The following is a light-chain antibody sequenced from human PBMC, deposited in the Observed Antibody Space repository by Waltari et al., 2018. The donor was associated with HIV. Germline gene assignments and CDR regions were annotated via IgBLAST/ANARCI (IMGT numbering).Light chain of an antibody. Sequence: IQLTQSPSFLSASVGDRVRITCRATQAVGSYLAWYQKKPGKAPNLLIYAVSVLQSGVPSRCSGSGSGTEFTLTISGLQPEDLATYYCQQLKTYPVTFGGGTKVDSK. CDR3: QQLKTYPVT. J-gene: IGKJ4*01. V-gene: IGKV1-9*01. CDR2: AVS. CDR1: QAVGSY.